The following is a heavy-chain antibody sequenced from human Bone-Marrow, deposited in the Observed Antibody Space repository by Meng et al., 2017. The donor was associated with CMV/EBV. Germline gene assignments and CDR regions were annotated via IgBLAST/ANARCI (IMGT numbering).Heavy chain of an antibody. CDR3: ARDRGSVLRFLEWPSLFDY. Sequence: GEALKISCAASGFTFSSYSMNWVRQAPGKGLEWVSYISSSGSTIYYADSVKGRFTISRDNAKNSLYLQMNSLRAEDTAVYYCARDRGSVLRFLEWPSLFDYWGQGTLVTVSS. J-gene: IGHJ4*02. V-gene: IGHV3-48*04. CDR2: ISSSGSTI. CDR1: GFTFSSYS. D-gene: IGHD3-3*01.